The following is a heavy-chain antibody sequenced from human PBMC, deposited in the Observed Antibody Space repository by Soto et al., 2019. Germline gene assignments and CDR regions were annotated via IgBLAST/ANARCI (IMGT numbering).Heavy chain of an antibody. V-gene: IGHV3-21*01. J-gene: IGHJ4*02. CDR3: APGPARIIDY. CDR1: GFTFSSYS. CDR2: ISSSSSYI. Sequence: GGSLRLSCAASGFTFSSYSMNWVRQAPGKGLEWVSSISSSSSYIYYADSVKGRFTISRDNAKNSLYLQMNSLRAEDTAVYYCAPGPARIIDYWGQGTLVTVSS. D-gene: IGHD2-21*01.